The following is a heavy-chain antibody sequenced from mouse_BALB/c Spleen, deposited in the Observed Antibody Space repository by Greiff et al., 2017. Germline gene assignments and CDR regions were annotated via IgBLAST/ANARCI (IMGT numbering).Heavy chain of an antibody. CDR1: GFDFSRYW. CDR2: INPDSSTI. J-gene: IGHJ3*01. V-gene: IGHV4-1*02. CDR3: ERPYYYGSSWFAY. D-gene: IGHD1-1*01. Sequence: EVKLLESGGGLVQPGGSLKLSCAASGFDFSRYWMSWVRQAPGKGLEWIGEINPDSSTINYTPSLKDKFIISRDNAKNTLYLQMSKVRSEDTALYYCERPYYYGSSWFAYWGQGTLVTVSA.